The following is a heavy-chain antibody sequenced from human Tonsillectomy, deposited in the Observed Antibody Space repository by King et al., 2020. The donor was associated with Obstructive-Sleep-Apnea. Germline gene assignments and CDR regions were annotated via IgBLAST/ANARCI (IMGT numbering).Heavy chain of an antibody. CDR3: ASEGRYCSSTSCHYFFDY. Sequence: VQLVESGGGLVQPGGSLRLSCAASGFTVSSNYMSWVRQAPGKGLEWVSLIYSDGSTYFADSVKGRLTNSRENSKNTRYLQMNSLRAEDTAVYYCASEGRYCSSTSCHYFFDYWGQGTLVTVSS. CDR1: GFTVSSNY. CDR2: IYSDGST. V-gene: IGHV3-66*01. J-gene: IGHJ4*02. D-gene: IGHD2-2*01.